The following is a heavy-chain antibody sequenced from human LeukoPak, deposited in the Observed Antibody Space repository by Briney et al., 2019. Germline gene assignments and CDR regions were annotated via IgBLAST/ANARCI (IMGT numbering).Heavy chain of an antibody. CDR2: IYTSGST. Sequence: SETLSLTCTVSGGSIRSYFWSWIRQPAGKGLEWIGRIYTSGSTYYNPSLKSRVTISVDTSKNQFSLKLSSVTAADTAVYYCARHKDYYYSYMDVWGKGTTITISS. J-gene: IGHJ6*03. V-gene: IGHV4-4*07. CDR3: ARHKDYYYSYMDV. CDR1: GGSIRSYF.